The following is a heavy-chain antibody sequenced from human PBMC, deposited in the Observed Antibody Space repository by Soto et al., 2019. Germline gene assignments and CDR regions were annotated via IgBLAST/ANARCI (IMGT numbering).Heavy chain of an antibody. D-gene: IGHD3-3*01. V-gene: IGHV3-23*01. CDR2: ISGSGVTT. Sequence: RGGYLRLSSAASGFTFSSYAMSWVRQAPGKWLECVSTISGSGVTTYYADSVKGRFTISRDNSKNTLYLQMNSLRAEDTAVYYWEKVRSSTIFDLLSLIDYWGPGIFVTVFS. CDR1: GFTFSSYA. CDR3: EKVRSSTIFDLLSLIDY. J-gene: IGHJ4*02.